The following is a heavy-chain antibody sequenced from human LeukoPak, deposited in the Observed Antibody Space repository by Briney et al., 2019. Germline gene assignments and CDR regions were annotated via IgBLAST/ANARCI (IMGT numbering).Heavy chain of an antibody. CDR2: INSDGSST. CDR3: ARDRAIYADYLYYFDY. V-gene: IGHV3-74*01. D-gene: IGHD4-17*01. Sequence: GGSLRLSCAASGFTFSSYWINWVRQAPGKGLVWVSRINSDGSSTSYADSVKGRFTISRDNAKNTLYLQMSSLRAEDTAVYYCARDRAIYADYLYYFDYWGQGTLVTVSS. CDR1: GFTFSSYW. J-gene: IGHJ4*02.